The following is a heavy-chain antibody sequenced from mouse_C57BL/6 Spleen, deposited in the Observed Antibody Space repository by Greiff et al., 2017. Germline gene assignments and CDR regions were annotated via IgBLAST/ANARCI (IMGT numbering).Heavy chain of an antibody. Sequence: QVQLKESGPGILQPSQTLSLTCSFSGFSLSTFGMGVGWIRQPSGKGLEWLAHIWWDDDKYYNPALKSRLTISKYTSKNQVFLKIANVDTADTATYYCARPNWDNVFFAYWGQGTLVTVSA. CDR3: ARPNWDNVFFAY. CDR1: GFSLSTFGMG. J-gene: IGHJ3*01. CDR2: IWWDDDK. V-gene: IGHV8-8*01. D-gene: IGHD4-1*01.